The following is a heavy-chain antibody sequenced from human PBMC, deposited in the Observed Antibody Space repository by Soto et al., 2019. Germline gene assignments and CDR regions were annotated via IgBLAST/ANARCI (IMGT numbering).Heavy chain of an antibody. CDR2: ISYSGSA. CDR1: GDSITRSGYY. V-gene: IGHV4-31*03. D-gene: IGHD3-10*01. CDR3: TSPHAYDYGSGSHYQGVAFDI. J-gene: IGHJ3*02. Sequence: QVQLQESGPGLVKPSQTLSLTCTVSGDSITRSGYYWTWIRRHPGKGLEWIGYISYSGSAYYNPSLKSRLTILLDTSKNQFSLRLSSVTAEDTAIDYCTSPHAYDYGSGSHYQGVAFDIWGQGTMVTVSS.